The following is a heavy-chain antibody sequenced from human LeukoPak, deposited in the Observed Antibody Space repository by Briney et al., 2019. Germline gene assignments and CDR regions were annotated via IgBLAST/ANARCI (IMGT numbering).Heavy chain of an antibody. D-gene: IGHD3-10*01. CDR2: IGTAGDP. Sequence: GGSLRLSCAASGFSFSTYDMHWVRQPTGKGLDRVSGIGTAGDPYYSGSVKGRFTISREDARNSLDLQMESLSARRTATYYCARGGSGSYLDYWGQGTLVTVSS. J-gene: IGHJ4*02. V-gene: IGHV3-13*05. CDR3: ARGGSGSYLDY. CDR1: GFSFSTYD.